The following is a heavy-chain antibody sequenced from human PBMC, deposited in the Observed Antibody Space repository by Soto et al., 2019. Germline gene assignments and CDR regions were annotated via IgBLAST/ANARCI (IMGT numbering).Heavy chain of an antibody. V-gene: IGHV4-28*01. CDR3: ATKDNGKYFFDS. J-gene: IGHJ4*02. CDR2: IHHTGYT. CDR1: GSSISNDNW. D-gene: IGHD1-26*01. Sequence: PSETLSLTCGVSGSSISNDNWWVWIRQPPGKGLEWIGYIHHTGYTYSNPALKSRLTMSVDTSKNQFSLRLSSVTAVDTAVYYCATKDNGKYFFDSWGQRAPVTVSS.